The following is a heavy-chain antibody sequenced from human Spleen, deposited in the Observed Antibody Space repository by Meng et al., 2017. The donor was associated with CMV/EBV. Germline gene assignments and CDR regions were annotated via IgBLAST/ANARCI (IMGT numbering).Heavy chain of an antibody. CDR1: GFTFSTYA. J-gene: IGHJ4*02. D-gene: IGHD3-10*01. CDR3: ARDHSNYYGSGSYYAN. Sequence: GESLKISCAASGFTFSTYAVSWVRQAPGKGLEWVSGISGTGVNTYYADSVKGRFTISRDNSKNTLYLQMNSLRAEDTAVYYCARDHSNYYGSGSYYANWGQGTLVTVSS. CDR2: ISGTGVNT. V-gene: IGHV3-23*01.